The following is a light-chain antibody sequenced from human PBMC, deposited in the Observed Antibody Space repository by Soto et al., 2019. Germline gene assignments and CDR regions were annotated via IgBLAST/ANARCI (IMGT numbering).Light chain of an antibody. CDR2: DVS. CDR1: NSDVGGYNY. J-gene: IGLJ1*01. V-gene: IGLV2-14*03. Sequence: QSVLTQPASVSGSPGQSIAIPFTGTNSDVGGYNYVSWYQQHPGKAPKLMIYDVSNRPSGVSNRFSGSKSGNTASLTISGLQAEDEADYYCCSYTTSSTYVFGTGTKVTVL. CDR3: CSYTTSSTYV.